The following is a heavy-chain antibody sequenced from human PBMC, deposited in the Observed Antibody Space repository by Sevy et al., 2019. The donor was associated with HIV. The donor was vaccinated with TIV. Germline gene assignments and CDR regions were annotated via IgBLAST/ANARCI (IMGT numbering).Heavy chain of an antibody. D-gene: IGHD6-13*01. CDR3: AKDPRIAAAAIYRYYFDY. V-gene: IGHV3-9*01. J-gene: IGHJ4*02. CDR2: ISWNSGSI. CDR1: GFTFDDYA. Sequence: GGSLRLSCAASGFTFDDYAMHWVRQAPGKGLEWVSGISWNSGSIGYADSVKGRFTISRDNAKNSLYLQMNSLRAEDTALYYCAKDPRIAAAAIYRYYFDYWGQGTLVTVSS.